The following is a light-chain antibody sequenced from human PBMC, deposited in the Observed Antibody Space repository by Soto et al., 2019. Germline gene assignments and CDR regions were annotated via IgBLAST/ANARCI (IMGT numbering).Light chain of an antibody. J-gene: IGKJ4*01. CDR1: QSLSTY. V-gene: IGKV3-11*01. Sequence: EVVLTQSPATLSLSPGERATLSCRASQSLSTYLAWYQQKPGQAPRLLIYDSSNRSTGIPARFSGSGSGTDFTITISSLEPEDFAVYYCQQRYNWPPLTFGGGTRVEIK. CDR2: DSS. CDR3: QQRYNWPPLT.